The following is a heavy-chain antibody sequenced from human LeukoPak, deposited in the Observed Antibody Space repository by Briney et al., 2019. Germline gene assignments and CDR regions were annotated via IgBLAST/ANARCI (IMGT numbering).Heavy chain of an antibody. CDR1: GFTVSTNY. V-gene: IGHV3-53*01. D-gene: IGHD3-3*02. J-gene: IGHJ2*01. CDR3: ARVGDHFHWYLDL. Sequence: GGSLRLSCAASGFTVSTNYMNWVRQAPGKGLEWVSILYSGSSTYYADSVEGRFTISRDSSENTLFLQMNDLRAEDTAVYYCARVGDHFHWYLDLWGRGTLVTVSS. CDR2: LYSGSST.